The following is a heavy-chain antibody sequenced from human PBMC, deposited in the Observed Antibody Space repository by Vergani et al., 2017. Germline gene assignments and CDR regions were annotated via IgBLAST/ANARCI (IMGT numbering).Heavy chain of an antibody. D-gene: IGHD3-22*01. J-gene: IGHJ3*02. CDR3: ARDHSSGYDAFDI. CDR2: ISYDGSNK. CDR1: GFTFSSYA. Sequence: QVQLVESGGGVVQPGRSLRLSCAASGFTFSSYAMHWVRQAPGKGLEWVAVISYDGSNKYYADSVKGRFTISRDNSKNTLYLQMNSLRAEDTAVYYCARDHSSGYDAFDIWGQGTMVTVSS. V-gene: IGHV3-30*01.